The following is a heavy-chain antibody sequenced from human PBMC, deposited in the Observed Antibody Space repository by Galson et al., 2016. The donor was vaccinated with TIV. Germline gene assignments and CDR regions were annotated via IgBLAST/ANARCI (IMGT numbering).Heavy chain of an antibody. CDR1: GGSLSDYY. V-gene: IGHV4-34*01. Sequence: ETLSLTCAVYGGSLSDYYWSWIRQPPGKGLEWIGEINHSGHTHHNPSLKSRVTISLDTSKNQFSLTLTSVTAADTALFYCARVRRGNVGVVDATDAFDIWDRGTMVTVSS. CDR3: ARVRRGNVGVVDATDAFDI. CDR2: INHSGHT. J-gene: IGHJ3*02. D-gene: IGHD2-15*01.